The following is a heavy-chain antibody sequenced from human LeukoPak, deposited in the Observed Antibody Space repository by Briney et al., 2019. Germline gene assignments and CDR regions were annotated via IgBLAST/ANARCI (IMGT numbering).Heavy chain of an antibody. V-gene: IGHV1-46*01. CDR3: ARDNSVGDNAWWFDP. Sequence: ASVKVSCMASGYTFTSYYMHWVRQAPGQELEWMGLINPTGGSTGYAQKFQGRVTMTRDMSTSTDYMELSSLRSEDTAIYYCARDNSVGDNAWWFDPWGQGILVTVSS. CDR1: GYTFTSYY. J-gene: IGHJ5*02. CDR2: INPTGGST. D-gene: IGHD1-26*01.